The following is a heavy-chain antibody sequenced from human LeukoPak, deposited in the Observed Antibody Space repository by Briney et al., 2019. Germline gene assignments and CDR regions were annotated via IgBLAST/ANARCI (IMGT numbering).Heavy chain of an antibody. Sequence: SETLSLTCAVYGGSFSGYYWSWIRQPPGKGLEWIGEINHSGSTNYNPSLKSRVTISADTSKNQFSLKLSSVAAADTAVYYCARRWANGYYYYYGMDVWGQGTTVTVSS. D-gene: IGHD1-1*01. J-gene: IGHJ6*02. CDR3: ARRWANGYYYYYGMDV. CDR2: INHSGST. V-gene: IGHV4-34*01. CDR1: GGSFSGYY.